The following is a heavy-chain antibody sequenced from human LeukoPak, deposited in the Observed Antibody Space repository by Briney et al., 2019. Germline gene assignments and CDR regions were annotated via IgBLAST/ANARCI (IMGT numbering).Heavy chain of an antibody. CDR2: IYYSGST. CDR1: GGSISSYY. Sequence: SETLSLTCTVSGGSISSYYWSWIRQPPGKGLEWIGYIYYSGSTNYNPSLKSRVTISVDTSKNQFSLKLSSVTAADTAVYYCARSPQGFGEWFDYWGQGTLVTVSS. CDR3: ARSPQGFGEWFDY. V-gene: IGHV4-59*01. D-gene: IGHD3-10*01. J-gene: IGHJ4*02.